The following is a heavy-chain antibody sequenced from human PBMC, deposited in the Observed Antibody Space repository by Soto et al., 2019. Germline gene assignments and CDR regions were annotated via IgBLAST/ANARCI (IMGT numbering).Heavy chain of an antibody. V-gene: IGHV3-30-3*01. CDR2: ISFDENNK. CDR3: ARAFYYGSGLLDY. CDR1: GFTFNTYA. J-gene: IGHJ4*02. Sequence: PGGSLRLSCAASGFTFNTYATHWVRQAPGKGLEWVAVISFDENNKYYADSVKGRLTISRDNSKNTLYLQMSSLRAEDTAVYYCARAFYYGSGLLDYWGQGTLVTVSS. D-gene: IGHD3-10*01.